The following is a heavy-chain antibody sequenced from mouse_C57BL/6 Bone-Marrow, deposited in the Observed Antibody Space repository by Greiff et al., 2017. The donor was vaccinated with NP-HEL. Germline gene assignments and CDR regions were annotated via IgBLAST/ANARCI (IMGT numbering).Heavy chain of an antibody. J-gene: IGHJ2*01. D-gene: IGHD1-1*01. CDR1: GYTFTSYW. V-gene: IGHV1-50*01. CDR3: ALYYYGSSNYFDY. Sequence: QVQLQQPGAELVKPGASVKLSCKASGYTFTSYWMQWVKQRPGQGLEWIGEIDPSDSDTNYNQKFKGKATLTVDTSSSTAYMQLSSLTSEDSAVYYCALYYYGSSNYFDYWGQGTTLTVSS. CDR2: IDPSDSDT.